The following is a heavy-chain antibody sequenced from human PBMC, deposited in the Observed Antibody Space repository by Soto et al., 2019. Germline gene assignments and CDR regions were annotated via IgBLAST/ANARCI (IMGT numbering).Heavy chain of an antibody. D-gene: IGHD6-13*01. CDR1: GGSVRSGSHY. CDR3: ARDHVATAGTLDY. Sequence: SETLSLTCTVSGGSVRSGSHYWSWIRQPPGKGLEWIGYIFYRGYTNYNPSLKSRLTISVDTSKNQLSLKLTSVTAADTAVYYCARDHVATAGTLDYWGQGTLVTVSS. CDR2: IFYRGYT. V-gene: IGHV4-61*01. J-gene: IGHJ4*02.